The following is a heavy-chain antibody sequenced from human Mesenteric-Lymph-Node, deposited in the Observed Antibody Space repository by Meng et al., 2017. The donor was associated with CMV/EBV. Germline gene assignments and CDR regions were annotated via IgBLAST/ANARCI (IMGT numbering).Heavy chain of an antibody. Sequence: ASVKVSCKASGYTLTDYYMHWARQAPGQGLEWMGWIDPNSGGTNYAQRFEGRVTMTRDTSISTAYMELSRLRSDDTAVYYCARDIVYQLLSGYFDYWGQGTLVTVSS. D-gene: IGHD2-2*01. CDR3: ARDIVYQLLSGYFDY. CDR1: GYTLTDYY. CDR2: IDPNSGGT. V-gene: IGHV1-2*02. J-gene: IGHJ4*02.